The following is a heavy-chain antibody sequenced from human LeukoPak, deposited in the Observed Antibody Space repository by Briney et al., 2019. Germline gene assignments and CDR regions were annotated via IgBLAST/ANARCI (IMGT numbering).Heavy chain of an antibody. Sequence: ASVKVSCKASGYTFTSYGTSWVRQAPGQGLEWMGWISAYNGNTNYAQKLQGRVTMTTDTSTSTAYMELRSLRSDDTAVYYCAIHRRYYDSSGYSLEPFGYWGQGTLVTVSS. CDR3: AIHRRYYDSSGYSLEPFGY. J-gene: IGHJ4*02. D-gene: IGHD3-22*01. CDR2: ISAYNGNT. V-gene: IGHV1-18*01. CDR1: GYTFTSYG.